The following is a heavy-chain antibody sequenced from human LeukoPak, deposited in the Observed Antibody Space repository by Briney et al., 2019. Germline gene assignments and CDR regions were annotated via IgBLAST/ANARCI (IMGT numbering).Heavy chain of an antibody. V-gene: IGHV6-1*01. J-gene: IGHJ4*02. CDR1: GDSVSSNSAA. Sequence: SQTLSVTCAISGDSVSSNSAAWKWIRQSPSRGLEWLGRTYYRSKWNYDYALSVKSRISVNVDTSKNQFSLQLNSVTPEDTAVYYCARFQTLGGPGAFDHWGQGTLVTVSS. D-gene: IGHD1-26*01. CDR3: ARFQTLGGPGAFDH. CDR2: TYYRSKWNY.